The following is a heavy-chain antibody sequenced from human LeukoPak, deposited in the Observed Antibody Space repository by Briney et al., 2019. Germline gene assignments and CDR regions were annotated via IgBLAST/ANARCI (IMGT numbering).Heavy chain of an antibody. CDR1: GFPFSSYA. Sequence: GGSLRLSCSASGFPFSSYAMHWLRQAPGKGLEYVSAISDSGGSTYYADSVKGRFTISRDNSKNTLYLQMSSLRAEDTAVYFCVRGYSFGPYGMDGWGHGTTVTVSS. CDR3: VRGYSFGPYGMDG. CDR2: ISDSGGST. J-gene: IGHJ6*02. V-gene: IGHV3-64D*09. D-gene: IGHD2-15*01.